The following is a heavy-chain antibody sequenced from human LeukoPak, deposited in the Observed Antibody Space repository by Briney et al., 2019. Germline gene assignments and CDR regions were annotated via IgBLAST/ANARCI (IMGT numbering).Heavy chain of an antibody. CDR1: GFTFSSYW. Sequence: PGGSLRLSCAASGFTFSSYWMQWVRQPPGKGLVWVSHINSDGSRTRYADSVKGRFTISRDNAKNTLSLQMNSLRAEDTAVYYCVRAASCGGDCYYYFDSWGPGTLVTVSS. J-gene: IGHJ4*02. V-gene: IGHV3-74*01. CDR3: VRAASCGGDCYYYFDS. D-gene: IGHD2-21*02. CDR2: INSDGSRT.